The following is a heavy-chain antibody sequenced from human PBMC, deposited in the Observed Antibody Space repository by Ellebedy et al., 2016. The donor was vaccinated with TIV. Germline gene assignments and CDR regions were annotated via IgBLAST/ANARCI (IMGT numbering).Heavy chain of an antibody. CDR3: ARGKLGVRGLDV. CDR1: GGYFTGFY. CDR2: FYHSGST. Sequence: MPSETLSLTCAVHGGYFTGFYWSWIRQSPGKGPEWIGEFYHSGSTDYNPSLKSRVTISVDTSKNQFSLKLTSVTAADTAVYYCARGKLGVRGLDVWGQGTAVTVS. V-gene: IGHV4-34*01. D-gene: IGHD3-10*01. J-gene: IGHJ6*02.